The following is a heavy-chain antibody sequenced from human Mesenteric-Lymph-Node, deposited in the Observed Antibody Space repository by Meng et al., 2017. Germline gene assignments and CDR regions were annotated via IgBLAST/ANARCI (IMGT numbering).Heavy chain of an antibody. Sequence: VQRQGSGPGLVKPSGTLSLTCDVSGASISSSNWWSWVRQPPGKGLEWIGEIYHSGSTNYNPSLKSRVTISVDTSKNQFSLKLNSVTAADTAVYYCASNGPVAGTHYWGQGTLVTVSS. D-gene: IGHD6-19*01. CDR2: IYHSGST. V-gene: IGHV4-4*02. CDR3: ASNGPVAGTHY. CDR1: GASISSSNW. J-gene: IGHJ4*02.